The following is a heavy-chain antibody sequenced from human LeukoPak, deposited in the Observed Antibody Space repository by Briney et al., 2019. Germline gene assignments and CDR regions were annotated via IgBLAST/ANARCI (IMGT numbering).Heavy chain of an antibody. Sequence: PGGSLRLSCAASGFTFSSYWMHWVRQAPGKGLVWVSRINTDGRSTSYADSVKGRFTISRDNAKNTLYLQMNSLRAEDTAVYYCARQYYDFWSGSSFDYWGQGTLVTVSS. V-gene: IGHV3-74*01. D-gene: IGHD3-3*01. CDR2: INTDGRST. J-gene: IGHJ4*02. CDR3: ARQYYDFWSGSSFDY. CDR1: GFTFSSYW.